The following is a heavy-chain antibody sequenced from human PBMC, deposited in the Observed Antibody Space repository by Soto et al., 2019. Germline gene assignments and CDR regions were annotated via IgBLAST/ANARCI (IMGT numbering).Heavy chain of an antibody. V-gene: IGHV3-23*01. D-gene: IGHD1-26*01. J-gene: IGHJ4*02. Sequence: LRLSCAASGFTFNNYAMTWIRQAPGKGLEWVATVSDSGETSPSADSVKGRFTISRDNSRKTLYLQMNRLRPEDTATYYCAKEMPLGGILGAEPLDYWGQGTLVTVSS. CDR2: VSDSGETS. CDR3: AKEMPLGGILGAEPLDY. CDR1: GFTFNNYA.